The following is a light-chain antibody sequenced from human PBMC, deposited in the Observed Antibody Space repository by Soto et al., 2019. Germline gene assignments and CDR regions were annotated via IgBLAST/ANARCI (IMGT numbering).Light chain of an antibody. J-gene: IGKJ5*01. CDR1: QGTSSY. Sequence: DTQSNLHPSFRSASVGYRLTITRWASQGTSSYLAWFQQKPGRAPKLLIYGASTLQSGVPARFSGSGSGTDFTLTISNLQPEDFTTYYCQHPNAYTIHFGQGTRLAIK. V-gene: IGKV1-9*01. CDR3: QHPNAYTIH. CDR2: GAS.